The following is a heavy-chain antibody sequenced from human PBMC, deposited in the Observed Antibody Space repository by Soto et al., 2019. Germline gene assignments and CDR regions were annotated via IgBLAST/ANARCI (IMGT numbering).Heavy chain of an antibody. Sequence: GGSLRLSCAASGFTFSGSAIHWVRQASGKGLEWVGRIRTRLNSYATGYGVPVKGRFTISRDDSKNTAYLQMNSLKTEDSAMYYCASTTVTMDDYYFYRVDVWGQGTTVTVSS. CDR3: ASTTVTMDDYYFYRVDV. CDR1: GFTFSGSA. CDR2: IRTRLNSYAT. D-gene: IGHD4-17*01. V-gene: IGHV3-73*01. J-gene: IGHJ6*02.